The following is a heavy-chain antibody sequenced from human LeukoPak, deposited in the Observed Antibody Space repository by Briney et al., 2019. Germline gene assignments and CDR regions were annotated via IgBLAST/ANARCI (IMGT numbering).Heavy chain of an antibody. J-gene: IGHJ5*02. V-gene: IGHV1-18*01. CDR3: ARDRSYWFDP. D-gene: IGHD1-26*01. Sequence: EASVTVSCTASGYTFTSYGISWVRQAPGQGLGWMGWISAYNGNTNYAQKLQGRVTMTTDTSTSTAYMELRSLRSDDTAVYYCARDRSYWFDPWGQGTLVTVSS. CDR2: ISAYNGNT. CDR1: GYTFTSYG.